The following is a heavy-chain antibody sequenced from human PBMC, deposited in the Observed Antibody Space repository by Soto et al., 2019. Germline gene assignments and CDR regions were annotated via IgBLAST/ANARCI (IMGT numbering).Heavy chain of an antibody. J-gene: IGHJ6*02. Sequence: QVQLVQSGAEVKKPGASVKVSCKASGYTFTSYAMHWVRQAPGQRLEWMGWSNAGNGNTKYSQKFQGRVTITRDTSASTAYMELSSLRSEDSALYHCARGGIYFFVSGMDVWGQGTTVTVSS. V-gene: IGHV1-3*01. D-gene: IGHD1-26*01. CDR2: SNAGNGNT. CDR3: ARGGIYFFVSGMDV. CDR1: GYTFTSYA.